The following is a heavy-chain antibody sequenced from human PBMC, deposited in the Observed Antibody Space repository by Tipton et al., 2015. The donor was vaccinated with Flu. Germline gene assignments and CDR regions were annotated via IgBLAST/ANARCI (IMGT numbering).Heavy chain of an antibody. J-gene: IGHJ4*02. CDR2: ISYSGSN. V-gene: IGHV4-39*07. CDR3: ARSPGYYFDY. Sequence: TLSLTCSVSGGSISGTSYYWGWIRQPPGKGLEWIGCISYSGSNHYNSSLMSRLSLSVHTSRNQFSLSLTSVTAADTAVYFCARSPGYYFDYWGQGTLVTVSS. CDR1: GGSISGTSYY.